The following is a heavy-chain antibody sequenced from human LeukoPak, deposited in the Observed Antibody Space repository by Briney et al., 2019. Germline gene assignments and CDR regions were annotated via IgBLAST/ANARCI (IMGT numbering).Heavy chain of an antibody. CDR3: ARDPLRGYGDYFDY. D-gene: IGHD5-12*01. J-gene: IGHJ4*02. Sequence: PGGSLRLSCAASGFTFSSYPMHWARQAPGKGLEWVAVISYDGRVKQYAESVKGRFTISRDDSKNTLYLEMNSLRVEDTAVYYCARDPLRGYGDYFDYWGQGTLVTVSS. V-gene: IGHV3-30*04. CDR1: GFTFSSYP. CDR2: ISYDGRVK.